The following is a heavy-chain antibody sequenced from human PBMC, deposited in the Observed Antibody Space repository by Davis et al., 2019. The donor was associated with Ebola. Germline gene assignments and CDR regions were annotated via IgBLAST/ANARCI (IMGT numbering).Heavy chain of an antibody. CDR2: IAAAGDT. Sequence: GESLKISCAASGFIFSTYDMHWVRQAPGKGLEWVSAIAAAGDTYYPGSVKGRFTIPRENGKNSLYLQMNSLRPGDTAVYYCARGNGLLDLDYWGQGILVTVSS. J-gene: IGHJ4*02. CDR3: ARGNGLLDLDY. D-gene: IGHD1-1*01. V-gene: IGHV3-13*01. CDR1: GFIFSTYD.